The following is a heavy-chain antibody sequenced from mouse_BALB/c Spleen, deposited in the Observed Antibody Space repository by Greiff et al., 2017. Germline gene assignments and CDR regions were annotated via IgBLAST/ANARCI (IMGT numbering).Heavy chain of an antibody. Sequence: EVKVVESGGGLVQPGGSRKLSCAASGFTFSSFGMHWVRQAPEKGLEWVAYISSGSSTIYYADTVKGRFTISRDNPKNTLFLQMTSLRSEDTAMYYCARGGYDGYAMDYWGQGTSVTVSS. D-gene: IGHD2-2*01. CDR3: ARGGYDGYAMDY. CDR2: ISSGSSTI. CDR1: GFTFSSFG. V-gene: IGHV5-17*02. J-gene: IGHJ4*01.